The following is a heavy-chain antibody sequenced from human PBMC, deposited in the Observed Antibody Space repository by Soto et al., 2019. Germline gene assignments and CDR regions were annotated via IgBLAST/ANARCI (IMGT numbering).Heavy chain of an antibody. V-gene: IGHV3-23*01. J-gene: IGHJ6*03. CDR3: AKDMKKSTVTTSYMDV. CDR1: GFTFSSYA. D-gene: IGHD4-4*01. Sequence: LRLSCAASGFTFSSYAMSWVRQAPGKGLEWVSAISGSGGSTYYADSVKGRFTISRDNSKNTLYLQMNSLRAEDTAVYYCAKDMKKSTVTTSYMDVWGKGTTVTVSS. CDR2: ISGSGGST.